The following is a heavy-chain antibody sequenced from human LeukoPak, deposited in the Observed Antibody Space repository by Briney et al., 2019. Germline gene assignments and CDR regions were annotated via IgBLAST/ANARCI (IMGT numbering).Heavy chain of an antibody. J-gene: IGHJ4*02. CDR1: RYTFTGYY. V-gene: IGHV1-2*02. D-gene: IGHD1-26*01. CDR3: ARGSIVGATFDYFDY. Sequence: GASVKVSCKASRYTFTGYYMHWVRQAPGQGLEWMGWINPNSGVTDYAQNFQGRVTMTRDTSISTAYVELSRLRSDDTAVYYCARGSIVGATFDYFDYWGQGTLVTVSS. CDR2: INPNSGVT.